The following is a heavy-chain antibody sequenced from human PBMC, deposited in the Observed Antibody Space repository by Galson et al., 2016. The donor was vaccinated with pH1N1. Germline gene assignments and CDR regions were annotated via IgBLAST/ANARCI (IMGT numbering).Heavy chain of an antibody. V-gene: IGHV6-1*01. J-gene: IGHJ4*02. CDR2: TYYRSKWYN. D-gene: IGHD6-13*01. Sequence: CAISGDSVSSNSAAWNWIRQSPSRGLEWLGRTYYRSKWYNDYAVSVKSRITIHPDTSNNQFSLPLNSMTPKDTAVYYCASDGIAAAGIRRDQYYFDYWGQGTLVTVSS. CDR1: GDSVSSNSAA. CDR3: ASDGIAAAGIRRDQYYFDY.